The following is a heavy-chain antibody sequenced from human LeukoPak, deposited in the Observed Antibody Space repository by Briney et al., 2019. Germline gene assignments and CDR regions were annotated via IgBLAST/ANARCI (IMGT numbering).Heavy chain of an antibody. Sequence: GGSLRLSCAASGFTVSSNYLNWVRQAPGEGLEWVSVIYSGGSTYYADSVKGRFTISRDNAKNSLYLQMDSLRAEDTAVYYCARDGDSGYPAPFDIWGQGTMVTVSS. CDR1: GFTVSSNY. J-gene: IGHJ3*02. CDR3: ARDGDSGYPAPFDI. D-gene: IGHD5-12*01. CDR2: IYSGGST. V-gene: IGHV3-53*01.